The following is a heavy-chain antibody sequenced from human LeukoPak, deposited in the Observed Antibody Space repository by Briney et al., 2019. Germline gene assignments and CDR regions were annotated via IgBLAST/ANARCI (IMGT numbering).Heavy chain of an antibody. V-gene: IGHV4-59*01. Sequence: SETLSLXCTVSGGSISSYYWSWIRRPPGKGLESIGYIYYSGSTNYNPSLKSRVTISVDTSKNQFSLKLSSVTAADTAVYYCASYRHYYDSSGYYYLDYWGQGTLVTVSS. D-gene: IGHD3-22*01. CDR1: GGSISSYY. CDR2: IYYSGST. CDR3: ASYRHYYDSSGYYYLDY. J-gene: IGHJ4*02.